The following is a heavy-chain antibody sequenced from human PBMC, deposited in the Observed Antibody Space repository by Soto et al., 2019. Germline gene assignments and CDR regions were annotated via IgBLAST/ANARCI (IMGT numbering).Heavy chain of an antibody. Sequence: ASVKVSCKASGYTFTSYAMHWVRQAPGQRLEWMGWINAGNGNTKYSQKFQGRVTITRDTSASTAYMELSSLRSEDTAVYYCARRYSSSWYAYYYSGMDVWGQGTTVTVSS. J-gene: IGHJ6*02. CDR1: GYTFTSYA. V-gene: IGHV1-3*01. CDR3: ARRYSSSWYAYYYSGMDV. CDR2: INAGNGNT. D-gene: IGHD6-13*01.